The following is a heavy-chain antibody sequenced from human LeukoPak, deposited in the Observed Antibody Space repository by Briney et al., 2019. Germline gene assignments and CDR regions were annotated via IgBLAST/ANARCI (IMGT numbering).Heavy chain of an antibody. Sequence: PGRSLRLSCAASGFAFSSFGLHWVRQAPGKGLEWLAVVWYDENNKDYADSVKGRFTISRDNSKNTLYLQMNSLRAEDTAVYYCAKELSGYSYGDAFDIWGQGTMVTVSS. CDR3: AKELSGYSYGDAFDI. V-gene: IGHV3-33*03. CDR2: VWYDENNK. CDR1: GFAFSSFG. J-gene: IGHJ3*02. D-gene: IGHD5-18*01.